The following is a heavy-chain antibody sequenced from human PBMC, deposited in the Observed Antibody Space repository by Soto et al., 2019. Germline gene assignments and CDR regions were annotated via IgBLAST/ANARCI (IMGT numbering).Heavy chain of an antibody. CDR1: GFTFGDYA. CDR3: ARRKYLDY. Sequence: PGGSLRLSXTTSGFTFGDYAMSWFRQAPGKGLEWIGYIRSNTYGGTTEYAASVKGRFTISRDDSKRVAHLQMNSLETEDTAVYFCARRKYLDYWGQGTLVTVSS. CDR2: IRSNTYGGTT. V-gene: IGHV3-49*03. D-gene: IGHD6-6*01. J-gene: IGHJ4*02.